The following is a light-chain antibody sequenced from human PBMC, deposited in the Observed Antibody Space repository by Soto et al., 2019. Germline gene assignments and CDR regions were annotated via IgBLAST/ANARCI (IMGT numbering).Light chain of an antibody. J-gene: IGKJ2*01. Sequence: DIVVTQSPLSLPVTPGESASISCRSSQSLLHNNGYNFLDWYLQKPGQSPHLLIFLGSNRASGVPDRFSGSASGTDFTLKINRVEAGDVGVYYCMQALQTPYTFGQGTKLEIK. V-gene: IGKV2-28*01. CDR3: MQALQTPYT. CDR1: QSLLHNNGYNF. CDR2: LGS.